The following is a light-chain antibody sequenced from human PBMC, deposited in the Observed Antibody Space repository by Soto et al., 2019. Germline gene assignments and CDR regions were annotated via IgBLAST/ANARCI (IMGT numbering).Light chain of an antibody. V-gene: IGKV1-39*01. CDR2: SAS. Sequence: DIQMTQSPSSLSASVGDRITITCRASQSVSNFLSWYQQKPGKAPKLLIHSASTLQSGVPSRFSGSSSATDFTLTTSSLQPEDVATYYCQQSFSSPPFTFGQGTRLDIK. CDR3: QQSFSSPPFT. CDR1: QSVSNF. J-gene: IGKJ5*01.